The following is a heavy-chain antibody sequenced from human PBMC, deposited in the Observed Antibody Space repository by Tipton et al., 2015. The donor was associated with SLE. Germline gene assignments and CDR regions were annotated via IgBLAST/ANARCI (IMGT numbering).Heavy chain of an antibody. CDR3: ARHVGGFWSGSSFDD. J-gene: IGHJ4*02. CDR2: VYYSGST. V-gene: IGHV4-39*01. CDR1: GASISSSSYY. Sequence: TLSLTCTVSGASISSSSYYWVWFRQPPGKGLEWTGSVYYSGSTSYNPSLKSRVTISIDTSKRQFSLQLSSVTAADTAVYYCARHVGGFWSGSSFDDWGQGTLVTVSS. D-gene: IGHD3-3*01.